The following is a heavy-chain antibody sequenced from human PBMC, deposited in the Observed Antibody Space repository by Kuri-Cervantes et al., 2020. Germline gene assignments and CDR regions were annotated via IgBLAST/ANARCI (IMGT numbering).Heavy chain of an antibody. Sequence: SETLSLTCTVSGGSISSGDYYWGWIRQPPGKGLEWIGTIYYGGSTYYNPSLKSRVTMSVDTSKNQFSLKLSSVTAADTAVYYCARESRNYDILTGYPAGYFQHWGQGTLVTVSS. CDR2: IYYGGST. D-gene: IGHD3-9*01. J-gene: IGHJ1*01. CDR1: GGSISSGDYY. CDR3: ARESRNYDILTGYPAGYFQH. V-gene: IGHV4-39*07.